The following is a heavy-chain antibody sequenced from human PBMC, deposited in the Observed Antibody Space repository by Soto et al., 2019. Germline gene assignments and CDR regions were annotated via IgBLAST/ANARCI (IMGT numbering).Heavy chain of an antibody. CDR2: ISYDGSNK. D-gene: IGHD2-8*01. J-gene: IGHJ6*02. CDR3: AKVFFGRPQYYYYGMDV. Sequence: GGSLKLSCAASGFTFSSYGMHLVRQAPGKGLEWVAVISYDGSNKYYADSVKGRFTISRDNSKNTLYLQMNSLRAEDTAVYYCAKVFFGRPQYYYYGMDVWGQGTTVTVSS. CDR1: GFTFSSYG. V-gene: IGHV3-30*18.